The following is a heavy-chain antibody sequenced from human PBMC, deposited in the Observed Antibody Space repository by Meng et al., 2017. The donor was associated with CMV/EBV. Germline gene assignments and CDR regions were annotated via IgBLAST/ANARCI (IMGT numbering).Heavy chain of an antibody. CDR1: GGSISSYY. CDR2: IYYSGST. J-gene: IGHJ4*02. V-gene: IGHV4-59*01. Sequence: GSLRLSCTVSGGSISSYYWSWIRQPPGKGLEWIGYIYYSGSTNYNPSLKSRVTISVDTSKNQFSLKLSSVTAADTAVYYCARGGIVVVPAAMPPFSGFDYWDQGTLVTVSS. CDR3: ARGGIVVVPAAMPPFSGFDY. D-gene: IGHD2-2*01.